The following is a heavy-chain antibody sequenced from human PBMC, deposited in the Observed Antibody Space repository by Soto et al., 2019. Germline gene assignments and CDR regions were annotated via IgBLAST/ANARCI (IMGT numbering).Heavy chain of an antibody. CDR1: GFTFSSYA. D-gene: IGHD3-9*01. V-gene: IGHV3-23*01. CDR3: AKDGVDYDILTGYYKGAYYFDY. J-gene: IGHJ4*02. CDR2: ISGSGGST. Sequence: EVQLLESGGGLVQPGGSLRLSCAASGFTFSSYAMSWVRQAPGKGLEWVSTISGSGGSTYYADSVKGRFTISRDNSKNTLYLQMNSLRAEDTAVYSCAKDGVDYDILTGYYKGAYYFDYWGQGTLVTVSS.